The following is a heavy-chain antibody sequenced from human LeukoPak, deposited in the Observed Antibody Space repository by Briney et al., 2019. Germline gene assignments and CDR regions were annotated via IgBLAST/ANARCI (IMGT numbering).Heavy chain of an antibody. J-gene: IGHJ4*02. Sequence: GGSLGLSCAASGFTFSSYEMNWVRQAPGKGLEWVSYISSSGSTIYYADSVKGRFTISRDNAKNSLYPQMNSLRAEDTAVYYCARGASFVFDWGQGTLVTVSS. CDR1: GFTFSSYE. D-gene: IGHD3-3*01. CDR2: ISSSGSTI. V-gene: IGHV3-48*03. CDR3: ARGASFVFD.